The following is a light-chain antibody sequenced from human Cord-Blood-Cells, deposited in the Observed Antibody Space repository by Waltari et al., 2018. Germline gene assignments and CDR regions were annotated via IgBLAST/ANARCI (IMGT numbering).Light chain of an antibody. CDR3: AAWDDSLWV. Sequence: QSVLTQPPSASGTPGQRVTISCSGSSSNIGSNYVYWYQQLPGTAPKLLIYRNNQRPSGVPDRFSGSKSGTSASRASSGLRSEDEADYYCAAWDDSLWVFGGGTKLTVL. CDR2: RNN. CDR1: SSNIGSNY. J-gene: IGLJ3*02. V-gene: IGLV1-47*01.